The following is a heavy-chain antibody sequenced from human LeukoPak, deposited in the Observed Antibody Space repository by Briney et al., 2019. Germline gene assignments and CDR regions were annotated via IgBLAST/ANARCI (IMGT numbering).Heavy chain of an antibody. J-gene: IGHJ4*02. Sequence: GASVKVSCKASGYTFTSYGISWVRQAPGQWLEWMGWISAYNGNTNYAQKLQGRVTMTTDTSTSTAYMELRSLRSDDTAVYYCASAPDIVVVPAATPHFDYWGQGTLLTVSS. CDR1: GYTFTSYG. V-gene: IGHV1-18*01. CDR3: ASAPDIVVVPAATPHFDY. CDR2: ISAYNGNT. D-gene: IGHD2-2*01.